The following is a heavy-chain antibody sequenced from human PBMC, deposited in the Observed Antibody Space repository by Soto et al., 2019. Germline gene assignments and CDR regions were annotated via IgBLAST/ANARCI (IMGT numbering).Heavy chain of an antibody. Sequence: QVQLQESGPGLVKPSQTLSLTCTVSGGSISSGDYYWSWIRQPPGKGLEWIGYIYYSGSTYYNPSLKSRVTISVDTSKNQFSLKLSSVTAADTAVYYCAVTPADYGGNEPSFQHWGQGTLVTVSS. CDR3: AVTPADYGGNEPSFQH. J-gene: IGHJ1*01. CDR2: IYYSGST. D-gene: IGHD4-17*01. CDR1: GGSISSGDYY. V-gene: IGHV4-30-4*01.